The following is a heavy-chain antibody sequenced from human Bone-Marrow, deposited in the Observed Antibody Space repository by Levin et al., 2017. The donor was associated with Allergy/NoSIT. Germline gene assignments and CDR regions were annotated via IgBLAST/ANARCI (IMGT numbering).Heavy chain of an antibody. CDR2: INPNSGGT. D-gene: IGHD3-3*01. CDR3: ARDRSTSSSGSGYYYMEV. J-gene: IGHJ6*02. Sequence: ASVKVSCKASAYTFTAYYIHWVRQTPGQGLEWMGRINPNSGGTNYAQKFQGRVTMTRDTSISTVYMELSGLTSGDTAVYYCARDRSTSSSGSGYYYMEVWGQGSAVAVSS. CDR1: AYTFTAYY. V-gene: IGHV1-2*06.